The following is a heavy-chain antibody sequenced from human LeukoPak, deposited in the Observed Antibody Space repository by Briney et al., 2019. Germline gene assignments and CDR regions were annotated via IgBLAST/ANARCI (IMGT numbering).Heavy chain of an antibody. Sequence: PGGSLRLSCAASGFTFSSYAMSWVRQAPGKGLEWVSAISGSGGSTYYADSVKGRFTISRDNSKNTLYLQMNSLRAEDTAVYYCAKGVRGIAAADDAFDIWGQGTMVTVSS. CDR3: AKGVRGIAAADDAFDI. V-gene: IGHV3-23*01. D-gene: IGHD6-13*01. J-gene: IGHJ3*02. CDR1: GFTFSSYA. CDR2: ISGSGGST.